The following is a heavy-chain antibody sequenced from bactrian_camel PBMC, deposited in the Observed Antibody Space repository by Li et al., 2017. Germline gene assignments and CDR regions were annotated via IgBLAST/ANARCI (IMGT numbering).Heavy chain of an antibody. CDR1: QDTTKRNA. Sequence: VQLVESGGGSVQAGGSLRLSCVAVQDTTKRNAMAWFRQGPGGKEREGLAAIYGGGATYTERTYYADSVKGRFTISRDNAKTTLNLQIDSAKPEDTAMYFCAAGRRQVVAGTGTSYCSLKEYDFNYWGQGTQVTVS. J-gene: IGHJ4*01. CDR3: AAGRRQVVAGTGTSYCSLKEYDFNY. CDR2: IYGGGATYTERT. D-gene: IGHD6*01. V-gene: IGHV3S31*01.